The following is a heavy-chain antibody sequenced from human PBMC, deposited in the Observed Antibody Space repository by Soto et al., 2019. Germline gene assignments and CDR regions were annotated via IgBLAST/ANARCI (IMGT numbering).Heavy chain of an antibody. J-gene: IGHJ3*02. CDR1: GFTFSSYG. V-gene: IGHV3-33*01. CDR2: IWYDGSNK. Sequence: GGSLRLSCAASGFTFSSYGMHWVRQAPGKGLEWVAVIWYDGSNKYYADSVKGRFTISRDNSKNTLYLQMNSLRAEDTAVYYCASGSGLSLAYCGGDCYHDAFDIWGQGTMVTVSS. CDR3: ASGSGLSLAYCGGDCYHDAFDI. D-gene: IGHD2-21*02.